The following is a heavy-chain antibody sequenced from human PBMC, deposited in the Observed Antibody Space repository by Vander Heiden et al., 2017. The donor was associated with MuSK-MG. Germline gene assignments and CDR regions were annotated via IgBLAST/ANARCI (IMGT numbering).Heavy chain of an antibody. J-gene: IGHJ3*02. CDR3: ARGGSSWWGAPFDI. CDR2: IISSATTV. Sequence: EVQLVESGGGLVQPGGSLRLSCGASGFTFIKYSVHWGRQAPGKGLEWVSYIISSATTVYYADSVQGRFTISRDNAKNSLYLQMDSLRADDTAVYYCARGGSSWWGAPFDIWGQGTMVTVSS. V-gene: IGHV3-48*01. CDR1: GFTFIKYS. D-gene: IGHD6-13*01.